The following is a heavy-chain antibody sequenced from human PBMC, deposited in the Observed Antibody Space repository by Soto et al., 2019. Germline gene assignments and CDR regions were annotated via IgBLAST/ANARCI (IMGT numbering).Heavy chain of an antibody. CDR1: GFTFSSHS. CDR2: ISGSSTYI. Sequence: GGSLRLSCAASGFTFSSHSFNWFRQAPGKGLEWVSSISGSSTYIIYTDSVKGRFTISRDDANNSLYLQMNSLRGEDTAVYYCVRGETRGVTPGMDVWGQGTTVTVSS. D-gene: IGHD3-10*01. CDR3: VRGETRGVTPGMDV. V-gene: IGHV3-21*01. J-gene: IGHJ6*02.